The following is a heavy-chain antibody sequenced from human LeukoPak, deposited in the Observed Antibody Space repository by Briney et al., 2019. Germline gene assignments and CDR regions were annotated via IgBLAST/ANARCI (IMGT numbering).Heavy chain of an antibody. CDR2: ISGSGGST. V-gene: IGHV3-23*01. CDR1: GFTFSSYA. Sequence: PGGSLRPSCAASGFTFSSYAMSWVRQARGKGLEWVSAISGSGGSTYYADSVKGRFTISRDNSKNTLYLQMNSLRAEDTAVYYCAKEHSGSYQWDYWGQGTLVTVSS. CDR3: AKEHSGSYQWDY. D-gene: IGHD1-26*01. J-gene: IGHJ4*02.